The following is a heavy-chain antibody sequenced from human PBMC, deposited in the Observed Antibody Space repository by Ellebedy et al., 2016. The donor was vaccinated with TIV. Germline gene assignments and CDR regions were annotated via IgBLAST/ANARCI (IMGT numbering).Heavy chain of an antibody. V-gene: IGHV1-8*01. Sequence: ASVKVSXKASGYTFTTYDINWVRQATGQGLEWMGWMNPNSGNSAYAQKFQGRVTMTRNTSVTTAYMELSSLRSDDTAVYFCARRPGGYFDGSGYQVGHYYGLDVWGQGTTVTVTS. D-gene: IGHD3-22*01. CDR2: MNPNSGNS. J-gene: IGHJ6*02. CDR3: ARRPGGYFDGSGYQVGHYYGLDV. CDR1: GYTFTTYD.